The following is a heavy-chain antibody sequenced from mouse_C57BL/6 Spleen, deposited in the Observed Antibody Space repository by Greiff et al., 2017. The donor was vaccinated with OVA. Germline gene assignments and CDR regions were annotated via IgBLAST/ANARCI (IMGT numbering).Heavy chain of an antibody. D-gene: IGHD1-1*01. Sequence: QVQLKQPGAELVRPGSSVKLSCKASGYTFTSYWMDWVKQRPGQGLEWIGNIYPSDSETHYNQKFKDKATLTVDKSSSTAYMQLSSLTSEDSAVYYCARRGSVAVDYAMDYWGQGTSVTVSS. V-gene: IGHV1-61*01. CDR2: IYPSDSET. CDR3: ARRGSVAVDYAMDY. J-gene: IGHJ4*01. CDR1: GYTFTSYW.